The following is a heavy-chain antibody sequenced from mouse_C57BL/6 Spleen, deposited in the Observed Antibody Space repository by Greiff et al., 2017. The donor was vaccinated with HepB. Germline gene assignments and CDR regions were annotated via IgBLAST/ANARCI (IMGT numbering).Heavy chain of an antibody. CDR2: INPSNGGT. D-gene: IGHD1-1*01. J-gene: IGHJ1*03. CDR1: GYTFTSYW. V-gene: IGHV1-53*01. Sequence: VQLQQSGTELVKPGASVKLSCKASGYTFTSYWMHWVKQRPGQGLEWIGNINPSNGGTNYNEKFKSKATLTVDKSSSTAYMQLSSLTSEDSAVYYCARYYCSSYWYFDVWGTGTTVTVSS. CDR3: ARYYCSSYWYFDV.